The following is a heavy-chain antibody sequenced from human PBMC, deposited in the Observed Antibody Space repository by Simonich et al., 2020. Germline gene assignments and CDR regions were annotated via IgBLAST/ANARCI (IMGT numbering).Heavy chain of an antibody. V-gene: IGHV4-39*01. J-gene: IGHJ4*02. CDR3: ARWAYSSSYFDY. D-gene: IGHD6-6*01. Sequence: QLQLQESGPGLVKPSETLSLPCTVSGGSISSSSYYWGWIRQPPGKGLEWIGSIYYSGSTYYNPSLKSRVTISVDTSKNQFSLKLSSVTAADTAVYYCARWAYSSSYFDYWGQGTLVTVSS. CDR2: IYYSGST. CDR1: GGSISSSSYY.